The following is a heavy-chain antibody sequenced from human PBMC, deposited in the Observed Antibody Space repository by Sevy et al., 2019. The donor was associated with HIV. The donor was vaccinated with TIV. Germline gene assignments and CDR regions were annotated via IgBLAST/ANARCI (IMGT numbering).Heavy chain of an antibody. V-gene: IGHV4-59*01. J-gene: IGHJ5*02. Sequence: SETLSLTCTVSGGSISSYYWSWIRQPPGKGLEWIGYIYYSGSTNYNPSLKSRVTISVDTYKNQFSLKLSSVTAADTAVYYCARDRCSSTSCRRGWFDPWGQGTLVTVSS. CDR2: IYYSGST. D-gene: IGHD2-2*01. CDR3: ARDRCSSTSCRRGWFDP. CDR1: GGSISSYY.